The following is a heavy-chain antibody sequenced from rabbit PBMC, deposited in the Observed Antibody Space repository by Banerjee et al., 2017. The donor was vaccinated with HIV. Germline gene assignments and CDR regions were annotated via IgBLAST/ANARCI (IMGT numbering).Heavy chain of an antibody. Sequence: QSLEESGGDLVKPGASLTLTCTASGLSFSNSYYMCWVRQAPGKGLEWIACIDTGSSGSTYYASWAKGRFTLAKTSSTTVPLQMTSLTAADTATYFCARDYSYGDVNYGIYFGLWGQGTLVTVS. D-gene: IGHD6-1*01. V-gene: IGHV1S40*01. CDR1: GLSFSNSYY. J-gene: IGHJ4*01. CDR3: ARDYSYGDVNYGIYFGL. CDR2: IDTGSSGST.